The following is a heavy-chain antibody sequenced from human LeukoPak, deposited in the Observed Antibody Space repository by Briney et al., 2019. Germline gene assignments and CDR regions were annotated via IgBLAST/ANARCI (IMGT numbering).Heavy chain of an antibody. D-gene: IGHD6-13*01. CDR3: ARETDSSEFDY. J-gene: IGHJ4*02. CDR1: GLIFSSYS. CDR2: ISSVKNYV. Sequence: PGGSLRLSCAASGLIFSSYSMNWVRQAPGKGLEWVSSISSVKNYVYYTDSARGRFTISRDNAKNSLYLQMDSLRAEDTAVYYCARETDSSEFDYWGQGALVTVSS. V-gene: IGHV3-21*01.